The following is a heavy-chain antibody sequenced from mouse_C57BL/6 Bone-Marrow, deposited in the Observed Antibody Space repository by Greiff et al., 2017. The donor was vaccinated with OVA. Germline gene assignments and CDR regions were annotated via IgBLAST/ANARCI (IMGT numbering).Heavy chain of an antibody. J-gene: IGHJ4*01. CDR1: GYTFTDYE. Sequence: QVQLQQSGAELARPGASVTLSCKASGYTFTDYEMHWVKQTPVHGLEWIGAIDPETGGTAYNQKFKGKAILTADKSSSTAYMELRSLTSEDSAFYYCTRSGYYGNWMDYWGQGTSVTVSS. V-gene: IGHV1-15*01. CDR2: IDPETGGT. D-gene: IGHD2-1*01. CDR3: TRSGYYGNWMDY.